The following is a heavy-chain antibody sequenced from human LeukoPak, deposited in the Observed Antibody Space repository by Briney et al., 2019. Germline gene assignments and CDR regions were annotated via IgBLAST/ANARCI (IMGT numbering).Heavy chain of an antibody. CDR2: ISSSGST. CDR3: ARGGAKWFDP. V-gene: IGHV4-61*02. J-gene: IGHJ5*02. Sequence: SQTLSLTCTVSGDSISSGDYYWSWIRQPAGKGLEWIGRISSSGSTNYNPSLKSRVTISVDTSKNQFSLKLSSVTAADTAVYYCARGGAKWFDPWGQGTLVTVSS. D-gene: IGHD1-26*01. CDR1: GDSISSGDYY.